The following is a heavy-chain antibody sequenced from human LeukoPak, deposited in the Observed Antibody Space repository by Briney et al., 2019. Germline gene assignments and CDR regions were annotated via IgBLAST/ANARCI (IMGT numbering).Heavy chain of an antibody. CDR1: GYTFTSYY. D-gene: IGHD1-26*01. J-gene: IGHJ3*02. CDR2: INPSGGST. V-gene: IGHV1-46*01. Sequence: ASVKVSCKASGYTFTSYYMHWVRQAPGQGPEWMGIINPSGGSTGYAQKFQGRVTMTRDMSTSTVYMELSSLRSEDTAVYYCARVQVGATRYDAFDIWGQGTMVTVSS. CDR3: ARVQVGATRYDAFDI.